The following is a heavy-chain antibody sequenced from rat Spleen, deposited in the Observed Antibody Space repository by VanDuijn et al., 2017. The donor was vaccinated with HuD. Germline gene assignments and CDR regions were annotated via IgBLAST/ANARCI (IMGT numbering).Heavy chain of an antibody. CDR3: ARSYGGYTSNWFPY. CDR2: IWGNGNT. V-gene: IGHV2-13*01. J-gene: IGHJ3*01. Sequence: QVQLKESGPGLVQPSQTLSLTCTVSGFSLSSYGVIWVRQPPGKGLEWMGVIWGNGNTNYNSVLKSRLSISRDTSKSQVYLKMNSLQTDDTVIYFCARSYGGYTSNWFPYWGQGTLVTVSS. CDR1: GFSLSSYG. D-gene: IGHD1-11*01.